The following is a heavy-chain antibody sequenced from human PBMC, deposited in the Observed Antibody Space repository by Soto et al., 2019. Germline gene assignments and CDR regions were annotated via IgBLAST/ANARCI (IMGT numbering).Heavy chain of an antibody. J-gene: IGHJ3*02. D-gene: IGHD5-12*01. V-gene: IGHV4-39*01. Sequence: SLTCTVSGGSISSSSYYWGWIRQPPGKGLEWIGSIYYSGSTYYNPSLKSRVTISVDTSKNQFSLKLSSVTAADTAVYYCARQVATITVAFDIWGQGTMVTVSS. CDR1: GGSISSSSYY. CDR2: IYYSGST. CDR3: ARQVATITVAFDI.